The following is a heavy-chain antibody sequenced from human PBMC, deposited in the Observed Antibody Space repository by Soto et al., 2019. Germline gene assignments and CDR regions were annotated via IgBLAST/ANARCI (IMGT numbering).Heavy chain of an antibody. CDR2: IKYDGSIT. CDR3: ARGAFGNYYVDY. J-gene: IGHJ4*02. CDR1: GFIFSRDW. V-gene: IGHV3-74*01. D-gene: IGHD3-10*01. Sequence: EVQLVESGGGLVQPGGSLRLSCAASGFIFSRDWMHWVRQAPGKGLMWVSRIKYDGSITTYADSVKGRFIISRDNAKDTVYLKMNSLSDEDTAIYYCARGAFGNYYVDYWGQGTLVTVAS.